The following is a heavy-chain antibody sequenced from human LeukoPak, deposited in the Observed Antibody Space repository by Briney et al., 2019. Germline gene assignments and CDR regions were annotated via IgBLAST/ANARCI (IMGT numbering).Heavy chain of an antibody. Sequence: ASVKVSCKASGYTFTSYGISWVRQAPGQGLEWMGWISAYNGNTNYAQKFQGRVTITRNTSISTAYMELSSLRSEDTAVYYCARRGGHITMVRGVIIDGGYYMDVWGKGTTVTVSS. CDR3: ARRGGHITMVRGVIIDGGYYMDV. V-gene: IGHV1-18*01. D-gene: IGHD3-10*01. CDR2: ISAYNGNT. J-gene: IGHJ6*03. CDR1: GYTFTSYG.